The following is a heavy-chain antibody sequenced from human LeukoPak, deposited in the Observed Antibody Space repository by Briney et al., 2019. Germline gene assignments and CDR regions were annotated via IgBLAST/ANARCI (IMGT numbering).Heavy chain of an antibody. CDR2: IYYSGST. J-gene: IGHJ4*02. V-gene: IGHV4-59*08. CDR3: ARSYSGSYWRYFDY. D-gene: IGHD1-26*01. CDR1: GGSISSYY. Sequence: SETLSLTCTVSGGSISSYYWSWIRQPPGKGLEWIGYIYYSGSTNYNPSLKSRVTISVDTSKNQFSLKLSSVTAADTAVYYCARSYSGSYWRYFDYWGQGTLVTVST.